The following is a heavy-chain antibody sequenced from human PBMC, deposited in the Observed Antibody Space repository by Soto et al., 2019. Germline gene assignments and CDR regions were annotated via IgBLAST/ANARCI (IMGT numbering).Heavy chain of an antibody. CDR1: GYTFTGYY. CDR2: INPNSGGT. V-gene: IGHV1-2*04. Sequence: ASVKVSCKASGYTFTGYYMHWVRQAPGQGLEWMGWINPNSGGTNYAQKFQGWVTMTRDTSISTAYMELSRLRSDDTAVYYCARGWELIVVVRPGGDAFDIWGQGTMVT. J-gene: IGHJ3*02. CDR3: ARGWELIVVVRPGGDAFDI. D-gene: IGHD3-22*01.